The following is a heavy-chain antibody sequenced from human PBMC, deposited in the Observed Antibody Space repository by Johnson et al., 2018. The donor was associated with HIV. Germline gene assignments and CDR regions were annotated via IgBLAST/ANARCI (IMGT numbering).Heavy chain of an antibody. V-gene: IGHV3-30*04. CDR2: ISYDGTSK. CDR1: GFTFSSYA. Sequence: QVQVVESGGGVVQPGRSLRLSCAASGFTFSSYAMHWVRQAPGKGLEWVALISYDGTSKYFADSVKGRFTISRDNAKNSLYLQMNSLGAEDTVVYYCARVGIYYDSIEDAFDIWGQGTMVTVSS. D-gene: IGHD3-22*01. J-gene: IGHJ3*02. CDR3: ARVGIYYDSIEDAFDI.